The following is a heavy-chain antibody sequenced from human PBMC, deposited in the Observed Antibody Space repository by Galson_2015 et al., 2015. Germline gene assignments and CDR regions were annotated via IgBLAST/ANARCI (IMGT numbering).Heavy chain of an antibody. CDR2: ISGSGGST. V-gene: IGHV3-23*01. CDR3: AWVRAALRDYYYYGMDV. J-gene: IGHJ6*02. D-gene: IGHD3-10*01. Sequence: SLRLSCAASGFTFSSYAVSWVRQAPGKGLEWVSAISGSGGSTYYADSVKGRFTISRDNSKNTLYLQMNSLRAEDTAVYYCAWVRAALRDYYYYGMDVWGQGTTVTVSS. CDR1: GFTFSSYA.